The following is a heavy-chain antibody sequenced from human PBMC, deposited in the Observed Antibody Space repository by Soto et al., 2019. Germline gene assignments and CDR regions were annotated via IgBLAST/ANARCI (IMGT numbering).Heavy chain of an antibody. D-gene: IGHD2-8*01. V-gene: IGHV4-39*01. CDR3: AALPNSYGLDV. Sequence: QLQLQESGPGLVKPSETLSLTCTVSGGSISSSSYYWGWIRQPPGKGLEWIGSIYYSGSTYYNPSLKSRVTLSVDPSKGQFSPNLRSVTAADTAVYSCAALPNSYGLDVWGQGTTVTVSS. CDR2: IYYSGST. J-gene: IGHJ6*02. CDR1: GGSISSSSYY.